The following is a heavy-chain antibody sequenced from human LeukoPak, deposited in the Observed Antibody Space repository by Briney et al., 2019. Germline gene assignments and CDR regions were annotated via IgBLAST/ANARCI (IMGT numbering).Heavy chain of an antibody. CDR1: GYSFTSYW. D-gene: IGHD6-13*01. CDR2: IYPGDSDT. Sequence: GESLKISCKGSGYSFTSYWIVWVRQLPGKGLEWMGIIYPGDSDTRYSPSFQGQVTISADKPISTAYLQWSSLKASDTAMYYCARIEQQLDGDFDYWGQGTLVTVSS. V-gene: IGHV5-51*04. J-gene: IGHJ4*02. CDR3: ARIEQQLDGDFDY.